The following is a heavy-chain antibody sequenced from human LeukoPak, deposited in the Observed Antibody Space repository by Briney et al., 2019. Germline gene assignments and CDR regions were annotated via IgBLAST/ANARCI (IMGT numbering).Heavy chain of an antibody. CDR1: GYAFTGYY. CDR2: SNPNSGGT. J-gene: IGHJ5*02. Sequence: ASVKVSCKASGYAFTGYYIHWVRQAPGQGLDWMGWSNPNSGGTNYAQKFQGRVTMTRDTSISTAYMELSRLRSDDMAVYYCARGNYDILTGPGSNWFDPWGQRTLVTVSS. V-gene: IGHV1-2*02. D-gene: IGHD3-9*01. CDR3: ARGNYDILTGPGSNWFDP.